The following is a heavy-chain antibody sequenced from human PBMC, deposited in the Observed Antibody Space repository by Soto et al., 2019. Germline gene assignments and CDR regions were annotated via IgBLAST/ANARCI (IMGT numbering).Heavy chain of an antibody. CDR3: ARMAVNERVSFDY. CDR1: GYMFTSYT. J-gene: IGHJ4*02. V-gene: IGHV1-3*04. D-gene: IGHD2-21*01. Sequence: ASVKVSCKASGYMFTSYTRYWVRQAPGQRLEWMAWINIGNGNTKYSQRFQGRVTITRDTSASTAYMELSSLRSEDTAVYYCARMAVNERVSFDYWGQGTLVTVSS. CDR2: INIGNGNT.